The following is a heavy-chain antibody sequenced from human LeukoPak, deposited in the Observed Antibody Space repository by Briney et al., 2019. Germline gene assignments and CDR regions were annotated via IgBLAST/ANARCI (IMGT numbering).Heavy chain of an antibody. D-gene: IGHD3-10*01. CDR2: VSAHGLDK. CDR3: ARAFTPGIRKALWIGDSL. V-gene: IGHV3-30*04. J-gene: IGHJ4*02. CDR1: GFTFSSYA. Sequence: GGSLSLSCAASGFTFSSYAMHWVRQAPGKGLEWLAVVSAHGLDKFYASSVRGRFTISKDTSKNTLSLQMNSLRSDDSGVYYCARAFTPGIRKALWIGDSLWDQGTLVTVSS.